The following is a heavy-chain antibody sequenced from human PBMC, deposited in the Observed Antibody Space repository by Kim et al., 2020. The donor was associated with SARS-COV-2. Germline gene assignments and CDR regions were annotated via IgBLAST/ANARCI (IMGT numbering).Heavy chain of an antibody. J-gene: IGHJ6*02. CDR3: AAGKGSSSYYYYGMDV. Sequence: SVKVSCKASGFTFTSSAMQWVRQARGQRLEWIGWIVVGSGNTNYAQKFQERVTITRDMSTSTAYMELSSLRSEDTAVYYCAAGKGSSSYYYYGMDVWGQGTTVTVSS. CDR2: IVVGSGNT. D-gene: IGHD6-6*01. V-gene: IGHV1-58*02. CDR1: GFTFTSSA.